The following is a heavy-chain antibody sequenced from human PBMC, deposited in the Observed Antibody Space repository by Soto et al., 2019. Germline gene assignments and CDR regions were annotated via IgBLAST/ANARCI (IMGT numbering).Heavy chain of an antibody. J-gene: IGHJ6*03. CDR3: ARGYCSGGSCPRYYYYYMDV. D-gene: IGHD2-15*01. CDR2: IWYDGSNK. Sequence: GGSLRLSCAASGFTFSSYGMHWVRQAPGKGLEWVAVIWYDGSNKYYADSVKGRFTISRDNSKNTLYLQMNSLRAEDTAVYYCARGYCSGGSCPRYYYYYMDVWGKGTTVTVSS. CDR1: GFTFSSYG. V-gene: IGHV3-33*01.